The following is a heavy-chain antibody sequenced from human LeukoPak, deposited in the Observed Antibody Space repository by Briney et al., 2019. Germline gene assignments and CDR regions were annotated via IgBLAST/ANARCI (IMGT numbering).Heavy chain of an antibody. CDR1: GFSLSNYA. Sequence: GGSLRLSCAASGFSLSNYAMTWVRQAPGKGLEWVSGISGSGGSTYHADSVKGRFTISRDNSKNTLYLQMNSLRAEDTAVYYCARGYSSGWWGYYFDYWGQGTLVTVSS. D-gene: IGHD6-19*01. V-gene: IGHV3-23*01. CDR2: ISGSGGST. CDR3: ARGYSSGWWGYYFDY. J-gene: IGHJ4*02.